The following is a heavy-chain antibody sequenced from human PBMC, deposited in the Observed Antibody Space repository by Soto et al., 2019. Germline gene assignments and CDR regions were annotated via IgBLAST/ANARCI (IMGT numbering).Heavy chain of an antibody. CDR1: GYTFTGYY. CDR3: ARLLKPDYSNYRYYGMDV. V-gene: IGHV1-2*02. J-gene: IGHJ6*02. CDR2: INPNSGGT. Sequence: ASVKVSCKASGYTFTGYYMHWVRQAPGQGLEWMGWINPNSGGTNYAQKFQGRVTMTRDTSISTAYMELSRLRSDDTAVYYCARLLKPDYSNYRYYGMDVWGQGTTVTLSS. D-gene: IGHD4-4*01.